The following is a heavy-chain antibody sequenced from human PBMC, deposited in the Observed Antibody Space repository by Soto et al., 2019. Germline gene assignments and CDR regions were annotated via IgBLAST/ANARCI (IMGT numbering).Heavy chain of an antibody. CDR2: LDQSGGT. Sequence: QVQLQQWGAGLLKASETLSLTCAVVGDSLRGQSWNWIRQSPGKGVGWIGELDQSGGTNYNPSLKSRAIISDDTSKNQFSLTLTSVTAADTAVYYCAREDSYGWSGESLDVWGQGTTVTVSS. J-gene: IGHJ6*02. V-gene: IGHV4-34*01. D-gene: IGHD6-19*01. CDR3: AREDSYGWSGESLDV. CDR1: GDSLRGQS.